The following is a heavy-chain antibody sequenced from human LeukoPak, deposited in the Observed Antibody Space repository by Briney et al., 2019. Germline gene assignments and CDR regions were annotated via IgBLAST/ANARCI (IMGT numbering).Heavy chain of an antibody. D-gene: IGHD2-2*02. CDR2: ISAYNGNT. CDR1: GYTFTSYG. J-gene: IGHJ6*03. CDR3: ARGVPAAILHYYYYYMDV. Sequence: GASVTVSCTASGYTFTSYGISGVRQAPGQGLEWMGWISAYNGNTNYAQKLQGRVTMTTDTSTSTAYMELRSLRSDDTAVYYCARGVPAAILHYYYYYMDVWGKGTTVTVSS. V-gene: IGHV1-18*01.